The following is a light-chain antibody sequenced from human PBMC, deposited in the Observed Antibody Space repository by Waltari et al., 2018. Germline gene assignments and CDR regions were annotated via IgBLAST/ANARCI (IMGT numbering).Light chain of an antibody. Sequence: DIVMTQSPDSLAVSLGERATINCQSSQSVLYSPNNKNPLSWFQQKPGQPPKLLIYGASTRESGVPDRFSGSGSGTDFTLTISSLQAEDVAVYYCHQYYNTPFTFGPGTKVDIK. CDR3: HQYYNTPFT. J-gene: IGKJ3*01. CDR2: GAS. V-gene: IGKV4-1*01. CDR1: QSVLYSPNNKNP.